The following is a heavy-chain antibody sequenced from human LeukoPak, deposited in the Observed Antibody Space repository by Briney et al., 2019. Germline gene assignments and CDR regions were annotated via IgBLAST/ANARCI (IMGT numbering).Heavy chain of an antibody. CDR1: GFTFSNYA. J-gene: IGHJ4*02. D-gene: IGHD6-13*01. Sequence: GGALRLSRAASGFTFSNYAMSWVRQAPGKGVEGGSAISGSGGSSYYVDSVKGRFTISRDNSNNSLYVQMNSLRAEATALYYCARAAAGTLWSFDSWGQGTPVTVSS. CDR2: ISGSGGSS. V-gene: IGHV3-23*01. CDR3: ARAAAGTLWSFDS.